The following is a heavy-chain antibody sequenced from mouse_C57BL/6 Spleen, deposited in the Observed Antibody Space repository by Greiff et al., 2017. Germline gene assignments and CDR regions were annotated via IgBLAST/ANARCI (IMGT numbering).Heavy chain of an antibody. CDR3: ARSGEYDPAWFAY. CDR1: GYTFTSYW. V-gene: IGHV1-64*01. Sequence: QVQLQQPGAELVKPGASVKLSCKASGYTFTSYWMHWVKQRPGQGLEWIGMIHPNSGSTNYNEKFKSKATLTVDKSSSTAYMQLSSLTSEDSAVYYCARSGEYDPAWFAYWGQGTLVTVSA. D-gene: IGHD2-14*01. CDR2: IHPNSGST. J-gene: IGHJ3*01.